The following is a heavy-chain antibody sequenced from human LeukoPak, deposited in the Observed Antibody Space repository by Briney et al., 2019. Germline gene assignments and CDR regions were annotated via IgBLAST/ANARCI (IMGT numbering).Heavy chain of an antibody. V-gene: IGHV3-48*01. Sequence: GGSLRLSCAASGFTFSSYSMNWVRQAPGKGLEWVSYISSSSSTIYYADSVKGRFTISRDNAKNSLYLQMNSLKTEDTAVYYCTTDGTFLAAAGTPFDYWGQGTLVTVSS. CDR3: TTDGTFLAAAGTPFDY. D-gene: IGHD6-13*01. J-gene: IGHJ4*02. CDR2: ISSSSSTI. CDR1: GFTFSSYS.